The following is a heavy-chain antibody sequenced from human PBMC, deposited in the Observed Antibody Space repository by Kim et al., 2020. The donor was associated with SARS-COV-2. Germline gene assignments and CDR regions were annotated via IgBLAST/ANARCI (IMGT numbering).Heavy chain of an antibody. CDR1: GVTFSTYG. Sequence: GRSLRLSCAASGVTFSTYGFHWVRQAPGKGLERVALISYNGNVKYYADSVKSRFTIFRDNSKNTLYLQMKSLRAEDAAVDYCGTEYETEAVDIWGQGTV. CDR2: ISYNGNVK. CDR3: GTEYETEAVDI. D-gene: IGHD6-6*01. J-gene: IGHJ3*02. V-gene: IGHV3-33*05.